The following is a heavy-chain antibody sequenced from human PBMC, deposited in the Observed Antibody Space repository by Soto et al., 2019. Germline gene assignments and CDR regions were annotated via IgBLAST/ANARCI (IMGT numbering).Heavy chain of an antibody. V-gene: IGHV3-74*01. CDR1: GFTFSSYW. D-gene: IGHD4-17*01. CDR2: ASPDGTST. J-gene: IGHJ5*02. CDR3: TRHGSGDYFLFDP. Sequence: GGSLRLSCAACGFTFSSYWMHWVRQAPGKGLEWVSRASPDGTSTSYADSVKGRFTISRDNAKNTLFMQMNSLRAEDTAVYYCTRHGSGDYFLFDPWGQGTLVTVSS.